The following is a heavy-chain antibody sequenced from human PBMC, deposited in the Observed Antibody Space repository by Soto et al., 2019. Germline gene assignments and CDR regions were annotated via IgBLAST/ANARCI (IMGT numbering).Heavy chain of an antibody. Sequence: GGSLRLSCAASGFTVSSNYMSWVRQAPGKGLEWVSLIYSGGSTYYADSVKGRFTISRDNSKNTLYLQMNSLRAEDTAVYYCARIAYGDYVAFDIWGQGTMVTVS. D-gene: IGHD4-17*01. V-gene: IGHV3-53*01. CDR3: ARIAYGDYVAFDI. CDR1: GFTVSSNY. J-gene: IGHJ3*02. CDR2: IYSGGST.